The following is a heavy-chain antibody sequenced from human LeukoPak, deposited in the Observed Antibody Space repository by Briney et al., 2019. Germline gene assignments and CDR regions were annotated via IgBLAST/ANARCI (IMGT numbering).Heavy chain of an antibody. CDR2: IKQDGSEK. D-gene: IGHD5-24*01. J-gene: IGHJ4*02. CDR3: ARDFYGYNWVNYFDY. CDR1: GFTFSSYW. Sequence: PGGSLRLSCAASGFTFSSYWMSWVRQAPGKGLEWVANIKQDGSEKYYVDSVKGRFTISRDNAKNSLYLQMNSLRPEDTAVYYCARDFYGYNWVNYFDYWGQGTLVTVSS. V-gene: IGHV3-7*01.